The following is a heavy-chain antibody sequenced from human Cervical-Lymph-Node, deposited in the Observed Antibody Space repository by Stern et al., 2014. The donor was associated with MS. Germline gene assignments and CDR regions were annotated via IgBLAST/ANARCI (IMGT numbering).Heavy chain of an antibody. J-gene: IGHJ4*02. CDR3: ARERALIVGATTGFDY. Sequence: QVKLVQSGAEVKKPGASVKVSCKASGYTFTGYYMHWVRQAHGQGLEWMGRINPNSGGTNYAQKFQGSVTMTRDTSISTAYMELSRLRSDDTAVYYCARERALIVGATTGFDYWGQGTLVTVSS. CDR1: GYTFTGYY. CDR2: INPNSGGT. D-gene: IGHD1-26*01. V-gene: IGHV1-2*02.